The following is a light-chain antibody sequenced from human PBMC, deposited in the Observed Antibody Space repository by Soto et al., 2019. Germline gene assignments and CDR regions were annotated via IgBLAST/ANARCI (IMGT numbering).Light chain of an antibody. Sequence: QYALTQPASVSGSPGQSITISCTGTSSDVGGYNYVSWYQQLPGKAPKLMISEVSNRPSGVSNRFSGSKSGNTASLTISGLQAEDEADYYCSSYRSSSTWVFGGGTKLTVL. CDR3: SSYRSSSTWV. J-gene: IGLJ3*02. CDR1: SSDVGGYNY. CDR2: EVS. V-gene: IGLV2-14*01.